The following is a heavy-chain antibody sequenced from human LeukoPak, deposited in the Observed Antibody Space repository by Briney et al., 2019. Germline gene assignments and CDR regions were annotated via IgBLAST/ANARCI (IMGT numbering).Heavy chain of an antibody. D-gene: IGHD2-2*01. CDR3: ARARSLGYCSSTSCLYYYGMDV. CDR2: ISSSSSYI. V-gene: IGHV3-21*01. CDR1: GFTFSSYS. J-gene: IGHJ6*02. Sequence: GGSLRLSCAASGFTFSSYSMNWVRQAPGKGLEWVSSISSSSSYIYYADSVKGRFTISRDNAKNSLYLQMNSLRAEDTAVYYCARARSLGYCSSTSCLYYYGMDVWGQGTTVTVSS.